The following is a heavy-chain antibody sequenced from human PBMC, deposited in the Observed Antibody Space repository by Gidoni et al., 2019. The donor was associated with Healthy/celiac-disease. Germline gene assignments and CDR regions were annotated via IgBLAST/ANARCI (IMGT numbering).Heavy chain of an antibody. Sequence: QVTLRESGPALVKPTQTLTLTCPFSGFSLSTSGLCVSWIRQPPGKALEWLALIYWDDDKYYSTSLKTRLTISKDTSKTQVVLTMTNMDPVDTATYYCARIRGTSYYDFWSGYSAVGAFDIWGQGTMVTVSS. CDR2: IYWDDDK. V-gene: IGHV2-70*01. CDR1: GFSLSTSGLC. J-gene: IGHJ3*02. D-gene: IGHD3-3*01. CDR3: ARIRGTSYYDFWSGYSAVGAFDI.